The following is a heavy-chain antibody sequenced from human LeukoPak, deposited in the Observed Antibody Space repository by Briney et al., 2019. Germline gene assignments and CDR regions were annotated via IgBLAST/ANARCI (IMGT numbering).Heavy chain of an antibody. Sequence: GGSLRLSCAASGFTFSSYWMSWVRQSPGKGLEWVANIKQDGSKKEYVDSVKGRFTISRDNAKNSLYLQMDSLRADDTAMYYCAREGWGGFDYWGQGTLVTVSS. J-gene: IGHJ4*02. CDR1: GFTFSSYW. CDR2: IKQDGSKK. V-gene: IGHV3-7*01. CDR3: AREGWGGFDY. D-gene: IGHD3-16*01.